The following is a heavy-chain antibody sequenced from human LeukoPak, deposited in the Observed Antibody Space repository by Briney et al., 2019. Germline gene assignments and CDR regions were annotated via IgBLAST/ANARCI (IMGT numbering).Heavy chain of an antibody. Sequence: PSQTLSLTCTVSGGSISSYYWSWIRQPPGKGLEWIGYIYYSGSTNYNPSLKSRVTISVDTSKNQFSLKLTSVTAADTAVYYCARGILGRYYFDYWGQGTLVTVSS. CDR1: GGSISSYY. CDR2: IYYSGST. CDR3: ARGILGRYYFDY. D-gene: IGHD3-3*02. V-gene: IGHV4-59*01. J-gene: IGHJ4*02.